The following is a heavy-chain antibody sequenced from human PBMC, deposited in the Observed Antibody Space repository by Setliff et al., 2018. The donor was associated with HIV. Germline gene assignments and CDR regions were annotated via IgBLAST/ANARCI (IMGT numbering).Heavy chain of an antibody. Sequence: SVKVSCKASGGTFSSYAISWVRQAPGQGLEWMGGIIPIFGTANYAQKFQGRVTITTDESTSTAYMELSSLRSEDTAVYYCARTRPYYVWGSYRVKGPTFDAFDTWGQGTMVTVSS. CDR3: ARTRPYYVWGSYRVKGPTFDAFDT. D-gene: IGHD3-16*02. V-gene: IGHV1-69*05. J-gene: IGHJ3*02. CDR1: GGTFSSYA. CDR2: IIPIFGTA.